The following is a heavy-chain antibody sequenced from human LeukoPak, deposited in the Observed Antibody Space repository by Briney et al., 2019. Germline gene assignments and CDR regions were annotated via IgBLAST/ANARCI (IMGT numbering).Heavy chain of an antibody. CDR1: GFTFSRTS. D-gene: IGHD3-10*01. Sequence: GGSLRLSCAASGFTFSRTSMHWVRQSPGKGLEWVAVISFDGGTKYYADSVKGRLTVSRDNSKKALYLQMNSLRTEDTAVYFCARGLTAIRGIEYSYYGMDVWGQGTTVTVSS. V-gene: IGHV3-30-3*01. J-gene: IGHJ6*02. CDR2: ISFDGGTK. CDR3: ARGLTAIRGIEYSYYGMDV.